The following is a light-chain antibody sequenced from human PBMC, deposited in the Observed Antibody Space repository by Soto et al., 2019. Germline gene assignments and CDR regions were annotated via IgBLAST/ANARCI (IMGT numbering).Light chain of an antibody. CDR2: TAS. CDR1: QSINSW. Sequence: DXXXTQSXSTLSASVGDRITITCRASQSINSWLAWYQQKPGKAPKLLIYTASILQSGVPSRFSGSGSGTEFTLTISSLQPDDFATYYCQQYNRFRTFGQGTKVEIK. CDR3: QQYNRFRT. V-gene: IGKV1-5*03. J-gene: IGKJ1*01.